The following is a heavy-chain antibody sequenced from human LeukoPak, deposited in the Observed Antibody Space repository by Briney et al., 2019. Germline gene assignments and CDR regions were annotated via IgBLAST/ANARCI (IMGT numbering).Heavy chain of an antibody. CDR1: GGSISSSSYS. J-gene: IGHJ3*02. V-gene: IGHV4-39*01. Sequence: SETPSLTCTVSGGSISSSSYSWGWIRQPPGKGLEWIGSIYYSGSTYYNPSLKSRVTISVDTSKNQFSLKLCSVTAADTAVYSCARHDYGDYGGAFDIWGQGTMVTVSS. D-gene: IGHD4-17*01. CDR3: ARHDYGDYGGAFDI. CDR2: IYYSGST.